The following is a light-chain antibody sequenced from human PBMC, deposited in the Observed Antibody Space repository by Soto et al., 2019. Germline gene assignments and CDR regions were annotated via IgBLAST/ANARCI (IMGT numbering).Light chain of an antibody. J-gene: IGKJ4*01. CDR2: AAS. CDR3: QQSYSTPLT. Sequence: DIQMTQSPSSLSASVGETITITCRASQSISSSLNWFQHSPGQPPKLLLFAASNLQSGVPSRFSGSGSGTDFTLTISSLQPEDFATYYCQQSYSTPLTFGGGTKVDIK. V-gene: IGKV1-39*01. CDR1: QSISSS.